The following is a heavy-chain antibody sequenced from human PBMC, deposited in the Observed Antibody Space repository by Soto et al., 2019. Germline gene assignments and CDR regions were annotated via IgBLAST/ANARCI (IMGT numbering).Heavy chain of an antibody. CDR1: GYSFTGYY. CDR2: INPNSGAT. D-gene: IGHD5-12*01. V-gene: IGHV1-2*02. CDR3: ARDSVSTIGDFDN. J-gene: IGHJ4*02. Sequence: QVQLVQSGAEMKKPRASVTVSCKASGYSFTGYYLHWVRQAPGQGLEWLGWINPNSGATNHAQKFQGRVTMTRDRSITTAYMDLNRLTSDDTAVYYCARDSVSTIGDFDNWGQGTLVTVSS.